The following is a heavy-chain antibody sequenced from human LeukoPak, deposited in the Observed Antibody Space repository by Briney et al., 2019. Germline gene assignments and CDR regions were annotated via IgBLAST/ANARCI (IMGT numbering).Heavy chain of an antibody. Sequence: SGTLSLTCAVYGGSFSGYYWSWIRQPPGKGLEWIGEINHSGSTNYNPSLKSRVTISVDTSKNQFSLKLSSVTAADTAVYYCAIRPNCSGGSCNWFDPWGQETLVTVSS. J-gene: IGHJ5*02. D-gene: IGHD2-15*01. V-gene: IGHV4-34*01. CDR1: GGSFSGYY. CDR2: INHSGST. CDR3: AIRPNCSGGSCNWFDP.